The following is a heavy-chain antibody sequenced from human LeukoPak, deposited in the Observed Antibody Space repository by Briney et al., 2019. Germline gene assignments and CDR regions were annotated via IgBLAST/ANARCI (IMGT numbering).Heavy chain of an antibody. Sequence: ASVKVSCKASGYTFGSYEINWVRQATGQGPEWMGWMNSNTGNTGYAQKFQGRVTMTRNTSITTAYMELSSLRSEDTAVYYCARRVGYYYYMDVWGKGTTGTVSS. V-gene: IGHV1-8*01. CDR3: ARRVGYYYYMDV. CDR1: GYTFGSYE. CDR2: MNSNTGNT. J-gene: IGHJ6*03.